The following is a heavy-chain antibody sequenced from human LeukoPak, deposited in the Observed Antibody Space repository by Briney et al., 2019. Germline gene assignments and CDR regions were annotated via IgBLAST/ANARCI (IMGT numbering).Heavy chain of an antibody. J-gene: IGHJ4*02. V-gene: IGHV4-31*03. Sequence: PSETLSLTCTVSGGSISSGGYYRSWIRQHPGKGLEWIGYIYYSGSTYYNPSLKSRVTISVDTSKNQFSLKLSSVTAADTAVYYCARETSYGGNYGIDYWGQGTLVTVSS. CDR2: IYYSGST. CDR1: GGSISSGGYY. CDR3: ARETSYGGNYGIDY. D-gene: IGHD4-4*01.